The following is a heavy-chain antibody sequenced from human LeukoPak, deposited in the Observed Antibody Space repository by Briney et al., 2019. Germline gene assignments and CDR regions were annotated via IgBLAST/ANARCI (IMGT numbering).Heavy chain of an antibody. V-gene: IGHV3-74*01. D-gene: IGHD2-2*01. Sequence: GGSLRLSCAASGFTFSNYWMHWVRQAPGKGLVGVSRLNSDGSSTNYADSVKGRFTISRDNAKNSLYLQMNSLTAEDTALYYCAKSDCSSTSCPFDYWGQGTLVMVSS. CDR1: GFTFSNYW. J-gene: IGHJ4*02. CDR2: LNSDGSST. CDR3: AKSDCSSTSCPFDY.